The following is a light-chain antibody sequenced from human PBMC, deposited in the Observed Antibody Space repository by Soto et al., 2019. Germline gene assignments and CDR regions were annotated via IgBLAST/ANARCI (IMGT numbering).Light chain of an antibody. V-gene: IGLV2-14*03. CDR1: NNL. CDR3: TSFAPGRIYV. J-gene: IGLJ1*01. Sequence: QSVLTQPASVSGSPGQSITISCTGTNNLVSWYQQHPGRAPKLIIYEVSHRFSGLSYRFSGSKSGNTASLTISGLQAEDEGDYYCTSFAPGRIYVFGSGTKVTVL. CDR2: EVS.